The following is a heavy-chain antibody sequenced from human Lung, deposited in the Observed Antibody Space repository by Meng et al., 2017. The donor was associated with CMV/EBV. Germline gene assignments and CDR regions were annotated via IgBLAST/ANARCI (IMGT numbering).Heavy chain of an antibody. D-gene: IGHD6-19*01. CDR2: IYHSGST. CDR3: ARAPYSSGWTNDY. CDR1: GGSISSSNW. J-gene: IGHJ4*02. V-gene: IGHV4-4*02. Sequence: SETLSLTCAVSGGSISSSNWWSWVRQPPGKGLEWIGEIYHSGSTNYNPSLKSQVTISVDKSKNQFSLKLSSVTAADTAVYYCARAPYSSGWTNDYWGQGTLVTVSS.